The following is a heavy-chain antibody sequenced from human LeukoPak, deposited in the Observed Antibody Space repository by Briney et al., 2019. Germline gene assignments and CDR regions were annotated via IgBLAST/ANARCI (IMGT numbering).Heavy chain of an antibody. CDR1: GFTFSSYA. D-gene: IGHD3-9*01. J-gene: IGHJ4*02. CDR2: ISGSGGSI. V-gene: IGHV3-23*01. Sequence: PGGSLRLSCAASGFTFSSYAMNWVRQAPGKGVEWVSAISGSGGSIYYADSVKGRFTISRDNSKNTLYLQMNSLRAEDTAVYHCAKLPYFAYFDYWGQGTLVSVSS. CDR3: AKLPYFAYFDY.